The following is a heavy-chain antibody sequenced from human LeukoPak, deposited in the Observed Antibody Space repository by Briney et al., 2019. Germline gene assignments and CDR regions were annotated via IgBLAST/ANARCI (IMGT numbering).Heavy chain of an antibody. V-gene: IGHV4-59*08. CDR3: ARRARPDV. J-gene: IGHJ6*04. CDR1: DDSITSYY. CDR2: IYYSGTI. Sequence: PSETLSLTCTVSDDSITSYYWSWIRQPPGKGLEWIGCIYYSGTINYNPSLKSRVTISVDTSKNQFSLKLNSVTAADTAVYYCARRARPDVWGKGTTVTVSS.